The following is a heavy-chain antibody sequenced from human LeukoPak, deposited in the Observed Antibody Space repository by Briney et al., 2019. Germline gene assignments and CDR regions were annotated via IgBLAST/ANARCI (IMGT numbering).Heavy chain of an antibody. V-gene: IGHV3-64*01. CDR2: ISSNGGST. CDR1: GFTFSVSV. CDR3: AREADCSGGGCYRGAFDI. Sequence: GGSLRLSCAASGFTFSVSVMHWVRQAPGKGLEYVSVISSNGGSTSYANSVKGRLSISRDNSKNTLFLQMNSLRAEDTAVYYCAREADCSGGGCYRGAFDIWGQGTMVAVSS. J-gene: IGHJ3*02. D-gene: IGHD2-15*01.